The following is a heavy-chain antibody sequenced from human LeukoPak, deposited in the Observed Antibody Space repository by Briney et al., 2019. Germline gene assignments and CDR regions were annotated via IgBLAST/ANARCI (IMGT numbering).Heavy chain of an antibody. Sequence: SETLSLTCTVSGGSISSHYWSWIRQPPGKGLEWIGYIYYSGSTNYNPSLKSRVTISVDTSKNQFSLKLSSVTAADTAVYSCARDLVLENGVGWFDPWGQGTLVTVSS. CDR1: GGSISSHY. V-gene: IGHV4-59*11. CDR2: IYYSGST. D-gene: IGHD5-24*01. J-gene: IGHJ5*02. CDR3: ARDLVLENGVGWFDP.